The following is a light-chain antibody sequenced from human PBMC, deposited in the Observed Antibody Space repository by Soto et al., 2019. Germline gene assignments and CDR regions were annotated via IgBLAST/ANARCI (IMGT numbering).Light chain of an antibody. Sequence: DIPMTQSPSTLSASVGDRVTITCRASQSISSWLAWYQQKPGKAPKLLIYKASSLESGVPSRFSGSGSGTEFTLTISSLQPDDFATYYRQQYNSYPYTFGQGTKLEIK. CDR3: QQYNSYPYT. CDR2: KAS. J-gene: IGKJ2*01. CDR1: QSISSW. V-gene: IGKV1-5*03.